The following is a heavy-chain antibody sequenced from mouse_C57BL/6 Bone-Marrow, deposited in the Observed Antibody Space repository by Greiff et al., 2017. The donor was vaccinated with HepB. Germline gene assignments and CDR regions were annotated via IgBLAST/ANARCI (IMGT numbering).Heavy chain of an antibody. CDR3: ERSGGYDSHYAMDY. V-gene: IGHV1-72*01. D-gene: IGHD2-4*01. J-gene: IGHJ4*01. CDR1: GYTFTSYW. Sequence: QVQLQQPGAELVKPGASVKLSCKASGYTFTSYWMHWVKQRPGRGLEWIGRIDPNSGGTKYNEKFKSKATLTVDKPSSTAYMQLSSLTSKDSAVDDCERSGGYDSHYAMDYWGQGTSVTVSS. CDR2: IDPNSGGT.